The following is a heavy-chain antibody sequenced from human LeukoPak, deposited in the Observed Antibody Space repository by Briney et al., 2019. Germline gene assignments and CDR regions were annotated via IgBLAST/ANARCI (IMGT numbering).Heavy chain of an antibody. CDR1: GFTFSSYG. V-gene: IGHV3-30*03. CDR3: VGPGDYFDY. Sequence: QPGGSLRLSCAASGFTFSSYGMHWVRQAPGKGLEWVAVISYDGSNKYYADSVKGRFTISRDNSKNTLYLQMNSLRAEDTAVYYCVGPGDYFDYWGQGTLVTVSS. J-gene: IGHJ4*02. CDR2: ISYDGSNK.